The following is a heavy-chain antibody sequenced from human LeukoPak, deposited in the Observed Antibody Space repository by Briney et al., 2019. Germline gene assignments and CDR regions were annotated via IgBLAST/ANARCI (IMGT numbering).Heavy chain of an antibody. CDR3: ATHPGTTATKYYDFWSGYRYYFDY. Sequence: GASVKVSCKASGGTFSSYAISWVRQAPGQGLEWMGGIIPIFGTANYAQKFQGRVTITADESTSTAYMELSSLRSEDTAVYHCATHPGTTATKYYDFWSGYRYYFDYWGQGTLVTVSS. CDR2: IIPIFGTA. CDR1: GGTFSSYA. D-gene: IGHD3-3*01. J-gene: IGHJ4*02. V-gene: IGHV1-69*13.